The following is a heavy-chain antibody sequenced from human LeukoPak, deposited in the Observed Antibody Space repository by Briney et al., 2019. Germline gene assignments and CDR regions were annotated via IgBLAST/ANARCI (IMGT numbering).Heavy chain of an antibody. D-gene: IGHD3-22*01. J-gene: IGHJ4*02. CDR1: GGTFSSYA. CDR2: IIPIFGTA. V-gene: IGHV1-69*05. CDR3: ARDSRQYHYDSSGYYYPYYFDY. Sequence: GSSVKVSCKASGGTFSSYAISWVRQAPGQGLEWMGGIIPIFGTANYAQKFQGRVTITTDESTSTAYMELSSLRSEDTAVYYCARDSRQYHYDSSGYYYPYYFDYWGQGTLVTVSS.